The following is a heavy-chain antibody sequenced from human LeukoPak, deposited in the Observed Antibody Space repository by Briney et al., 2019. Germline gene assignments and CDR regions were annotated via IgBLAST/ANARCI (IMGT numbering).Heavy chain of an antibody. J-gene: IGHJ6*02. CDR1: GGSISSGGYY. CDR3: ARAPRDYYYGMDV. D-gene: IGHD3-10*01. V-gene: IGHV4-31*03. Sequence: PSETLSLTCTVSGGSISSGGYYWRWLRQHPGKGLEWIGYIYYSGSTYYNPSLKSRVTISVDTSKNQFSLKLSSVTAADTAVYYCARAPRDYYYGMDVWGQGTTVTVSS. CDR2: IYYSGST.